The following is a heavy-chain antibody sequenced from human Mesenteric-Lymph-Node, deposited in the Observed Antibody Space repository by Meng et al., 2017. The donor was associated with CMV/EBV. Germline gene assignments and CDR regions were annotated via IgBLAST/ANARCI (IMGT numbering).Heavy chain of an antibody. Sequence: GESLKISCAASAFTFSSYVMNWVRQAPGKGLEWVSAISGDGHTYYADSVKGRFTISRDNSKNTLYLQMNSLRGEDTAIYYCVKGYGMDVWGRGTTLTVSS. CDR3: VKGYGMDV. CDR1: AFTFSSYV. CDR2: ISGDGHT. V-gene: IGHV3-23*01. J-gene: IGHJ6*02.